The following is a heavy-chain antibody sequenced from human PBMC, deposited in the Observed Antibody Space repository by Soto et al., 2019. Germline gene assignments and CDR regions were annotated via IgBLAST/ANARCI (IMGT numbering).Heavy chain of an antibody. CDR3: AHSHFEILTGPFDS. J-gene: IGHJ5*01. V-gene: IGHV2-5*01. CDR2: VYWHDDK. CDR1: GFSLTTTGVT. Sequence: QITLKESGPSLVKPTQPLTLTCTFSGFSLTTTGVTVGWIRQPPGKALEWLALVYWHDDKRYNPSLRNRLTIAKDTSKNRVVLTLANVGPVDTATYDCAHSHFEILTGPFDSWGRGTLVTVSS. D-gene: IGHD3-9*01.